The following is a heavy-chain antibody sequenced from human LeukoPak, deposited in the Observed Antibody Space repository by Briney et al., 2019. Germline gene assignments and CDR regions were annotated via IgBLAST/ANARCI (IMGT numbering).Heavy chain of an antibody. J-gene: IGHJ4*02. Sequence: SQTLSLTCTLSGGSISSGSYYWSWIRQPAGKGLEWIGRIYTSGSTNYNPSLKSRVTISVDTSKNQFSLKLSSVTAADTAVYYCARTYGTYQYYFDYWGQGTLVTVSS. V-gene: IGHV4-61*02. CDR1: GGSISSGSYY. CDR2: IYTSGST. D-gene: IGHD2-2*01. CDR3: ARTYGTYQYYFDY.